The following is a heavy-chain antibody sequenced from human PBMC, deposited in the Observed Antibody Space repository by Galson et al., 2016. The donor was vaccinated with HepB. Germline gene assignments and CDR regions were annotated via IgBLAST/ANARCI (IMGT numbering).Heavy chain of an antibody. CDR3: AKRAYYGSGRNGGGMDV. Sequence: SLRLSCAASGFTFSSNGMHWVRQAPGKGLEWAAVIRYDGSNKFYADSVKGRFTISRDNSNNRLYLQMNSLRAEDTAVYYCAKRAYYGSGRNGGGMDVWGQGTTVTVSS. D-gene: IGHD3-10*01. CDR1: GFTFSSNG. J-gene: IGHJ6*02. V-gene: IGHV3-33*06. CDR2: IRYDGSNK.